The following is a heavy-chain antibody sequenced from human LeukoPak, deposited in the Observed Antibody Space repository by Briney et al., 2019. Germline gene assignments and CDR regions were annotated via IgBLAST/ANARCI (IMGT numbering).Heavy chain of an antibody. CDR3: ARGPGTMVRGVLGY. J-gene: IGHJ4*02. CDR1: GFTFSDSY. V-gene: IGHV4-34*01. Sequence: PGGSLRLSCAASGFTFSDSYMSWIRQPPGKGLEWIGEINHSGSTNYNPSLKSRVTISVDTSKNQFSLKLSSVTAADTAVYYCARGPGTMVRGVLGYWGQGTLVTVSS. D-gene: IGHD3-10*01. CDR2: INHSGST.